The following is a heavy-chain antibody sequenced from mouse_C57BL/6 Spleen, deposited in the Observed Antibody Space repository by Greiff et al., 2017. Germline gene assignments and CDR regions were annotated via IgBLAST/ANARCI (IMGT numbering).Heavy chain of an antibody. CDR1: GYTFTSYW. J-gene: IGHJ3*01. CDR2: IHPNSGST. V-gene: IGHV1-64*01. CDR3: ARGDHERFAY. Sequence: QVQLKESGAELVKPGASVKLSCKASGYTFTSYWMHWVKQRPGQGLEWIGMIHPNSGSTNYNEKFTSKATLTVDKSSSTAYMQLSSLTSEDSAVYYCARGDHERFAYWGQGTLVTVSA. D-gene: IGHD2-13*01.